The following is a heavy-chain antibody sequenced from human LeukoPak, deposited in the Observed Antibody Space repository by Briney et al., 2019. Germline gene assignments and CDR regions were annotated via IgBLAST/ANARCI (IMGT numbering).Heavy chain of an antibody. J-gene: IGHJ6*02. CDR2: IYSDGRT. CDR3: ARELVAGGGRRGMDV. V-gene: IGHV3-66*01. CDR1: GFTVSTNY. D-gene: IGHD6-19*01. Sequence: LSGGSLRLSCAASGFTVSTNYMSWVRQAPGKGLEWVSVIYSDGRTSYADSVRGRFTISRDNSKNTLYLQTSSLRAEDTAVYYCARELVAGGGRRGMDVWGQGTAVTVYS.